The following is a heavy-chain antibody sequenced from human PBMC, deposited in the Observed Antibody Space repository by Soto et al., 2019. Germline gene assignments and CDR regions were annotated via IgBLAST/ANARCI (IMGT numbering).Heavy chain of an antibody. CDR2: ITMSADGT. Sequence: GGSLRLSCAASGFTFSGYAMSWVRQAPGKGLVWVSSITMSADGTYYTDSVKGRFTISRDSSKNKVFLQMNSLRAEDTAIYYCTRTLANFDYWGQGILVTVSS. V-gene: IGHV3-23*01. CDR1: GFTFSGYA. CDR3: TRTLANFDY. J-gene: IGHJ4*02.